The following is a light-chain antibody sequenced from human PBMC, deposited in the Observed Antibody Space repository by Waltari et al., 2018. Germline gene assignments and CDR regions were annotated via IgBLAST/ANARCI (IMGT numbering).Light chain of an antibody. Sequence: VVTQSPATLSVSPGKTVTLSCWASKSVNTHLAWYQQNPGHAPRLLSFAASTRAPGIPSRFGGSGSGTEFTLTITSLQFEDVGVYFCQQYHKWPPGGFGGGTKVEIE. J-gene: IGKJ4*01. V-gene: IGKV3-15*01. CDR2: AAS. CDR3: QQYHKWPPGG. CDR1: KSVNTH.